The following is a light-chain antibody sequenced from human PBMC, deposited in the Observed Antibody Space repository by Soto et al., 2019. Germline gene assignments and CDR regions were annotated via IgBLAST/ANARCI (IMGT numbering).Light chain of an antibody. Sequence: QSVLTQPPSVSWAPGQRVTISCTGSSSNIGAGYDLHWYQQLPGTAPKLLIYGNSNRPSGVPDRFSGSKSGTSASLAITGLQAEDEADYYCQSYDSSLSGSGVFGTGTKVTVL. V-gene: IGLV1-40*01. J-gene: IGLJ1*01. CDR3: QSYDSSLSGSGV. CDR1: SSNIGAGYD. CDR2: GNS.